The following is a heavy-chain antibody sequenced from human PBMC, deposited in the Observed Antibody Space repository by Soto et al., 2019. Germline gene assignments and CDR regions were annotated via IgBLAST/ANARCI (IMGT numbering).Heavy chain of an antibody. CDR2: ITPTGEAT. Sequence: ASVKVSCKASGYTFTRYSMPCVRQAPGQGLEWMGVITPTGEATYYAQKFQGRLTMTCDTSTSAVHMELSSLRSEDTAFHYCVRDWGGYYFDYWGQGTLVTVSS. V-gene: IGHV1-46*01. CDR3: VRDWGGYYFDY. CDR1: GYTFTRYS. D-gene: IGHD3-16*01. J-gene: IGHJ4*02.